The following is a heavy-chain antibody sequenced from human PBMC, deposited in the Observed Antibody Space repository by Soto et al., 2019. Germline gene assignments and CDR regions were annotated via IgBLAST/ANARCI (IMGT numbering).Heavy chain of an antibody. D-gene: IGHD6-13*01. CDR3: ARGWQQLGH. CDR1: GFTFSNYA. Sequence: GGSLRLSCAASGFTFSNYALTWVRQAPGKGLDWISSVSTDGGNTYYADSVKGRFTISRDNSNNTLYLQMNSLRVDDTATYYGARGWQQLGHWGQGARVTVSS. CDR2: VSTDGGNT. J-gene: IGHJ4*02. V-gene: IGHV3-23*01.